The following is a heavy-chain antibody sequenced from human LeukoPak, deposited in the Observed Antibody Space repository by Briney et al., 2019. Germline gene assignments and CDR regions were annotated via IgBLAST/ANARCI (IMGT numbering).Heavy chain of an antibody. J-gene: IGHJ4*02. Sequence: GGSLRLSCAASGFTFSSYAMSWVRQAPGKGLEWVSAISGSGGSTYYADSVKGRFTISRDNSKNTLYLQMNSLRAEDTAVYYCARGGYGLGEYFDYWGQGTLVTVSS. CDR2: ISGSGGST. D-gene: IGHD5-18*01. V-gene: IGHV3-23*01. CDR3: ARGGYGLGEYFDY. CDR1: GFTFSSYA.